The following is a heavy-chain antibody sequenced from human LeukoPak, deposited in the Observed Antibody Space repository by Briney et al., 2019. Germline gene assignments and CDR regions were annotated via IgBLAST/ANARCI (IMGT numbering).Heavy chain of an antibody. D-gene: IGHD4-17*01. CDR1: GFTFSNSN. CDR2: ISSSGHTV. Sequence: GGSLRLSCTASGFTFSNSNMNWVRLAPGKGLEWVSFISSSGHTVYYADSVKGRFTTSRDNARNSLSLQMNSLRDEDTAVYYCARDPRDYGDFTGGYWGQGTLVTVSS. J-gene: IGHJ4*02. V-gene: IGHV3-48*02. CDR3: ARDPRDYGDFTGGY.